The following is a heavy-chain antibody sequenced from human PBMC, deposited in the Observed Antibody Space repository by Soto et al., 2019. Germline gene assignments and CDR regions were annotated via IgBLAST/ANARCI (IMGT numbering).Heavy chain of an antibody. D-gene: IGHD2-15*01. V-gene: IGHV1-18*04. CDR1: GYEFTNYG. CDR3: ARSLALAVAASNNYLDP. J-gene: IGHJ5*02. CDR2: ISAYNGNT. Sequence: QVQLVQSGTEGKKPGASVKVSCKASGYEFTNYGISWVRQAPGQGLEWMGWISAYNGNTKYEQTLQGRITMSTDTSTGTAYMQLRRLRSDDTALYYCARSLALAVAASNNYLDPWGQGTLVIVSS.